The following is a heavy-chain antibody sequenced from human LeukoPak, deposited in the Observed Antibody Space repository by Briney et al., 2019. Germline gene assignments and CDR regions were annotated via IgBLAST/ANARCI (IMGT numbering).Heavy chain of an antibody. CDR1: GGSISSYY. J-gene: IGHJ4*02. CDR2: IYYSGST. V-gene: IGHV4-59*01. CDR3: ARDRRKWNYDYFDY. Sequence: PSETLSLTCTVSGGSISSYYWSWIRQPPGKGLEWIGYIYYSGSTNYNPSLKSRVTISVDTSKNQFSLKLSSVTAADTAVYYCARDRRKWNYDYFDYWGQGTLVTVSS. D-gene: IGHD1-7*01.